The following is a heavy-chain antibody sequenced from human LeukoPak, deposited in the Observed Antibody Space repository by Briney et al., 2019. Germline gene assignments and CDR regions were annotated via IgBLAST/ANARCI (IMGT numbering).Heavy chain of an antibody. Sequence: GGSLRLSCAASGFTFSSYAMSWVRQAPGKGLEWVSAISGSGGSTYYADSVKGRFTISRDNSKNTLYLQMNSLRAEDTAVYYCAKVGPPYYDFWSGYSIPPYYMDVWGKGTTVTVSS. CDR3: AKVGPPYYDFWSGYSIPPYYMDV. CDR2: ISGSGGST. V-gene: IGHV3-23*01. J-gene: IGHJ6*03. D-gene: IGHD3-3*01. CDR1: GFTFSSYA.